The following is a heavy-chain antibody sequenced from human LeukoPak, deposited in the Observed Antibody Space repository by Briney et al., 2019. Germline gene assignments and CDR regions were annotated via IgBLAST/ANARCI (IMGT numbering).Heavy chain of an antibody. J-gene: IGHJ4*02. Sequence: GGSLRLSCAASGFTFSSYAMHWVRQAPGKGLEWVSGFSVSDKTTYYADSVKGRFTISRDNSKNTLYLQINSLRAEDTAVYYCAKDPSVYYGDYIIRWGQGTLVIVSS. CDR3: AKDPSVYYGDYIIR. V-gene: IGHV3-23*01. D-gene: IGHD4-17*01. CDR1: GFTFSSYA. CDR2: FSVSDKTT.